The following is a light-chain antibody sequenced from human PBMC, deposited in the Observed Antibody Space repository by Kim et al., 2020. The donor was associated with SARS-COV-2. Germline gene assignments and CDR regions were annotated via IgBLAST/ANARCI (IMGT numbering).Light chain of an antibody. CDR1: QRINNW. CDR3: QQYNNYPHT. Sequence: DIQMTQSPSTLSASVGDRVTITCRASQRINNWLAWYQQKPGKAPKLLIYTASTLENGVPSRFSGSGSGTEFTLTISSLQPDDFATYDCQQYNNYPHTFGQGTKLEI. J-gene: IGKJ2*01. CDR2: TAS. V-gene: IGKV1-5*03.